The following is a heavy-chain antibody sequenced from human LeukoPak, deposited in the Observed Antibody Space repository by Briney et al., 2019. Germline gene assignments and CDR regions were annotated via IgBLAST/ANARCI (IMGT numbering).Heavy chain of an antibody. J-gene: IGHJ5*02. Sequence: ESGPVLVKPTETLTLTCTVSGFSLSNARMGVSWIRQPPGKALEWLAHIFSNDDKSYSTSLKSRLTISKDTSKSQVVLTMTNMDPVDTATYYCARICGTIVVWFDPWGQGTLVTVSS. CDR3: ARICGTIVVWFDP. D-gene: IGHD1-26*01. CDR1: GFSLSNARMG. V-gene: IGHV2-26*02. CDR2: IFSNDDK.